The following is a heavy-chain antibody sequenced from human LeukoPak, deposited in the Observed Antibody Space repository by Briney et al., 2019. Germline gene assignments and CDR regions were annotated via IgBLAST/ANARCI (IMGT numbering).Heavy chain of an antibody. J-gene: IGHJ4*02. CDR2: INPNSGGT. CDR1: GYTFTGYY. Sequence: GSVKVSCKASGYTFTGYYMHWVRQAPGQGLEWMGWINPNSGGTNYAQKFQGRVTMTRDTSVSTDYMELSRLRSDDTAVYYCARDQRSGDCYFDYWGQGTLVTVSS. D-gene: IGHD3-10*01. V-gene: IGHV1-2*02. CDR3: ARDQRSGDCYFDY.